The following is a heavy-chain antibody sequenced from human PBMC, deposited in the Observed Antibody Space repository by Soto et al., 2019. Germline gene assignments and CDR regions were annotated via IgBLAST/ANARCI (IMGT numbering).Heavy chain of an antibody. CDR3: AKRGQESYYGSWGPPDY. CDR2: ISGSGGST. Sequence: PGGSLRLSCAASGFTFSSYAMSWVRQAPGKGLEWVSAISGSGGSTYYADSVKGRFTISRDNSKNTLYLQMNSLRAEDTAVYYCAKRGQESYYGSWGPPDYWGQGTLVTVSS. J-gene: IGHJ4*02. CDR1: GFTFSSYA. V-gene: IGHV3-23*01. D-gene: IGHD3-10*01.